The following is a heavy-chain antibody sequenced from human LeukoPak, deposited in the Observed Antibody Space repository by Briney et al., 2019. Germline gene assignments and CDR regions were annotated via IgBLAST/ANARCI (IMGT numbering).Heavy chain of an antibody. Sequence: ASVKVSCKASGYTFTSYGISWVRQAPGQGLEWMGWISAYNGNTNYAQKLQGRVTMTTDTSTSTAYMELRSLRSDDTAVYYCARDKTYYDSSGYIKFDYWGQGTLVTVSS. D-gene: IGHD3-22*01. CDR3: ARDKTYYDSSGYIKFDY. CDR1: GYTFTSYG. CDR2: ISAYNGNT. J-gene: IGHJ4*02. V-gene: IGHV1-18*01.